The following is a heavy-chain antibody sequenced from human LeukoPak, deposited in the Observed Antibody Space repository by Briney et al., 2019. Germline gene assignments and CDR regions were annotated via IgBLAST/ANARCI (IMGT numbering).Heavy chain of an antibody. D-gene: IGHD5-24*01. CDR3: ARVYRDDYYMDV. V-gene: IGHV4-39*07. CDR2: IYYSGST. CDR1: GGSISSSSYY. J-gene: IGHJ6*03. Sequence: PSETLSLTCTVSGGSISSSSYYWGWIRQPPGKGLEWIGSIYYSGSTYYNPSLKSRVTISVDTSKNQFSLKPSSVTAADTAVYYCARVYRDDYYMDVWGKGTTVTVSS.